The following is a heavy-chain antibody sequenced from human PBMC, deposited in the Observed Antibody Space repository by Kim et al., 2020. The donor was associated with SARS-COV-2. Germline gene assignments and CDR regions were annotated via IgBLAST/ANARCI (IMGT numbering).Heavy chain of an antibody. CDR2: ISSSGAKT. V-gene: IGHV3-23*01. Sequence: GGSLRLSCAASGFTFTTYALNWVRQAPGKGLEWVLAISSSGAKTYYAESVKGRFTISRDNSKNMVYLQMNSLRAEDTAVYYCARGRNSGSYYFDYWGQGTLVTVSS. CDR3: ARGRNSGSYYFDY. J-gene: IGHJ4*02. D-gene: IGHD1-26*01. CDR1: GFTFTTYA.